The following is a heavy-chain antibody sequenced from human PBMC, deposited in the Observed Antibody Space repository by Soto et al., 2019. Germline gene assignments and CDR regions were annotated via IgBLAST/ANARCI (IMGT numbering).Heavy chain of an antibody. CDR1: GFTFSSYW. Sequence: VGSLRLSCAASGFTFSSYWMSWVRQAPGKGLEWVANIKQDGSEKYYVDSVKGRFTISRDNAKNSLYLQMNSLRAEDTAVYYCARSTYYYDSSGYYYLRDDYWGQGTLVTVSS. D-gene: IGHD3-22*01. CDR3: ARSTYYYDSSGYYYLRDDY. V-gene: IGHV3-7*03. CDR2: IKQDGSEK. J-gene: IGHJ4*02.